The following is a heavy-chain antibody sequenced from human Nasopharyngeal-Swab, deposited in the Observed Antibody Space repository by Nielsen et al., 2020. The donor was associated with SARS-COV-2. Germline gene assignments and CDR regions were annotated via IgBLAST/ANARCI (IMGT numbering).Heavy chain of an antibody. CDR2: IKPDGSEK. V-gene: IGHV3-7*03. J-gene: IGHJ4*02. CDR1: GFTFSYYW. CDR3: ARDYWWSFDY. Sequence: GESLKISCAASGFTFSYYWMNWLRQAPGKGLEWVAIIKPDGSEKYYVDSVKGRFNISRDNAKNSLYLQMNSLRAEDTAVYYCARDYWWSFDYWSQGTLVTVSS. D-gene: IGHD2-15*01.